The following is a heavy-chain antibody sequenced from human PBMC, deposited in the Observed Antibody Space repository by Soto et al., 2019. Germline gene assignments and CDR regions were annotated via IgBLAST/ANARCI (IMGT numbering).Heavy chain of an antibody. D-gene: IGHD6-19*01. Sequence: ASVKVSCKASGYTFTSYGISWVRQAPGRGLEWMGWISAYNGNTNYAQKLQGRVTMTTDTSTSTAYMELRSLRSDDTAVYYCARDVGYSSGWSNEGHYYYGMDVWGQGTTVTVS. CDR2: ISAYNGNT. CDR1: GYTFTSYG. CDR3: ARDVGYSSGWSNEGHYYYGMDV. J-gene: IGHJ6*02. V-gene: IGHV1-18*04.